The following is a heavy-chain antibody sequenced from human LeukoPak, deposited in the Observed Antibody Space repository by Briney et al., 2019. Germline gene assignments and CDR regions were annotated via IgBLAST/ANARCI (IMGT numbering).Heavy chain of an antibody. Sequence: GRSLRLSCAASGFTFSSYGMHWVRQAPGKGLEWVAVISYDGSNKYYADSVKGRFTISRDNSKNTLYLQMNSLRAEDTAVYYCAKSIPSYYYDSSGANFDYWGQGTLVTVSS. CDR2: ISYDGSNK. CDR3: AKSIPSYYYDSSGANFDY. J-gene: IGHJ4*02. V-gene: IGHV3-30*18. D-gene: IGHD3-22*01. CDR1: GFTFSSYG.